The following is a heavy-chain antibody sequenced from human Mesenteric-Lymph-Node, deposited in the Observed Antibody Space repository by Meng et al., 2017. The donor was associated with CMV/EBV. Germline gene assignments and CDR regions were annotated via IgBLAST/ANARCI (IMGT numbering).Heavy chain of an antibody. J-gene: IGHJ4*02. Sequence: SETLSLTCVVYGGSFSGYYWSWIRQPPGKGLEWIGEINHSGSTNYNPSLKSRVTISVDTSKNQFSLKLSSVTAADTAVYYCARGVSTSPFDYWGQGTLVTVSS. CDR3: ARGVSTSPFDY. CDR2: INHSGST. D-gene: IGHD2-2*01. V-gene: IGHV4-34*01. CDR1: GGSFSGYY.